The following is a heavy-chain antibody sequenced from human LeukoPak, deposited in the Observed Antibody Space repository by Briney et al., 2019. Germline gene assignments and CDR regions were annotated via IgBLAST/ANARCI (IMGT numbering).Heavy chain of an antibody. CDR1: GLTFDDYA. V-gene: IGHV3-9*01. D-gene: IGHD3-22*01. CDR3: ATDKITYYYDSSGYITSDY. Sequence: GRSLRLSCAASGLTFDDYAMHWVRQAPGKGLEWVSGISWNSGSIGYADSVKGRFTISRDNAKNSLYLQMNSLRAEDTAVYYCATDKITYYYDSSGYITSDYWGQGTLVTVSS. CDR2: ISWNSGSI. J-gene: IGHJ4*02.